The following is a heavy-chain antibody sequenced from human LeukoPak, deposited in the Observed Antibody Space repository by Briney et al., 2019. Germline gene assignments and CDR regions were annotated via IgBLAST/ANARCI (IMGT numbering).Heavy chain of an antibody. D-gene: IGHD2-21*01. CDR2: ISSSGSTI. Sequence: PGGSLRLSCAASGFTFSDYYMSWIRQAPGKGLEWVPYISSSGSTIYYADSVKGRFTISRDNAKNSLYLQMNSLRAEDTAVYYCASAPVFGGGDIFFDYWGQGTLVTVSS. V-gene: IGHV3-11*04. CDR1: GFTFSDYY. CDR3: ASAPVFGGGDIFFDY. J-gene: IGHJ4*02.